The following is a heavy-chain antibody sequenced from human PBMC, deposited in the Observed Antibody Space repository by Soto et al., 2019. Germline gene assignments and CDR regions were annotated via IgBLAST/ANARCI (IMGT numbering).Heavy chain of an antibody. CDR3: ASNSYGCLFYDY. V-gene: IGHV4-30-4*01. CDR1: GGSISSGDYY. CDR2: IYYSGST. J-gene: IGHJ4*02. D-gene: IGHD5-18*01. Sequence: SETLSLTCTVSGGSISSGDYYWSWIRQPPGKGLEWIGYIYYSGSTYYNPSLKSRVTISVDTSKNQFSLKLSSVTAADTAVYYCASNSYGCLFYDYWGQGTLVTVSS.